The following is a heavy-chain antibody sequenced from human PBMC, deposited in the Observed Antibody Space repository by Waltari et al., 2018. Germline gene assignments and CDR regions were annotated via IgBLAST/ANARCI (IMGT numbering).Heavy chain of an antibody. CDR1: GGSISSSSYY. Sequence: QLQLQESGPGLVKPSETLSLTCTVSGGSISSSSYYWGWIRQPPGKGLEWIGSIYYSGRTYYNPSLKSRVTISVDTSNNQFSLKLSSVTAADTAVYYCARHDGDLGGDYWGQGTLVTVSS. CDR2: IYYSGRT. J-gene: IGHJ4*02. D-gene: IGHD4-17*01. CDR3: ARHDGDLGGDY. V-gene: IGHV4-39*01.